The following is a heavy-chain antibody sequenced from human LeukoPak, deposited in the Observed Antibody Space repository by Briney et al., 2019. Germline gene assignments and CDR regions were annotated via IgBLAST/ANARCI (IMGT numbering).Heavy chain of an antibody. J-gene: IGHJ4*02. CDR2: ISYDGSNK. CDR3: AKALRFLGGLDY. CDR1: GFTFSSYG. V-gene: IGHV3-30*18. Sequence: GGSLRLSCAASGFTFSSYGMHWVRQAPGKGLEWVAVISYDGSNKYYADSVKGRFTISRDNSKNTLYLQMNSLRAEDTAVYYCAKALRFLGGLDYWGQGTLVTVSS. D-gene: IGHD2-15*01.